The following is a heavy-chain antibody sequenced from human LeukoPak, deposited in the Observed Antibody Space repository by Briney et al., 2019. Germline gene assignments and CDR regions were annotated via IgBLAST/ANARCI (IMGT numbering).Heavy chain of an antibody. CDR3: AKEQYYYDSSALGYNWSDP. V-gene: IGHV3-23*01. CDR2: ISGSGGST. J-gene: IGHJ5*02. Sequence: SGGSLRLSCAASGFTFSSYAMSWVRQAPGKGLEWVSAISGSGGSTYYADSVKGRFTISRDNSKNTLYLQMNSLRAEDTAVYYCAKEQYYYDSSALGYNWSDPWGQGTLVTVSS. D-gene: IGHD3-22*01. CDR1: GFTFSSYA.